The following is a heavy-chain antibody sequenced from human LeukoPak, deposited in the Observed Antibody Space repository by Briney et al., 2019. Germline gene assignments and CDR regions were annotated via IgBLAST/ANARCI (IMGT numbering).Heavy chain of an antibody. CDR1: GFTFSNAW. CDR2: IRSKANSYAA. CDR3: SGYYDFWTGPGDYMDV. V-gene: IGHV3-73*01. D-gene: IGHD3-3*01. J-gene: IGHJ6*03. Sequence: KTGGSLRLSCAASGFTFSNAWMSWVRQAPGKGLEWVGRIRSKANSYAATYTASMKGRFIISRDDSKNTAYLQMNSLKTEDTAVYFCSGYYDFWTGPGDYMDVWGKGTTVTVSS.